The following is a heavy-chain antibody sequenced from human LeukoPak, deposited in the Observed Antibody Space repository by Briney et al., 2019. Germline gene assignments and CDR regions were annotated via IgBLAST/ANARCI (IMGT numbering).Heavy chain of an antibody. CDR1: GFTFSNYW. Sequence: QPGGSLRLSCVASGFTFSNYWMSWVRQAPGKGLEWVANIEEYGSQIYYVDSVKGRFTTSRDNAKNSVYLQMNSLRVEDTGVYYCARVGRVTTPRYSDYWDQGTLVTVSS. CDR2: IEEYGSQI. CDR3: ARVGRVTTPRYSDY. V-gene: IGHV3-7*01. J-gene: IGHJ4*02. D-gene: IGHD3-9*01.